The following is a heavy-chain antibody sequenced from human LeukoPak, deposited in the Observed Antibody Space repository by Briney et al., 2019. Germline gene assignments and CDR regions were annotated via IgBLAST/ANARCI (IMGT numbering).Heavy chain of an antibody. CDR3: ARDRRQWLSQYFDY. CDR2: IYHSGST. D-gene: IGHD3-22*01. V-gene: IGHV4-38-2*02. CDR1: GYSISSGYY. J-gene: IGHJ4*02. Sequence: SETLSLTCTVSGYSISSGYYWGWIRQPPGKGLEWIGSIYHSGSTYYNPSLKSRVTISVDTSKNQFSLKLSSVTAADTAVYYCARDRRQWLSQYFDYWGQGTLVTDSS.